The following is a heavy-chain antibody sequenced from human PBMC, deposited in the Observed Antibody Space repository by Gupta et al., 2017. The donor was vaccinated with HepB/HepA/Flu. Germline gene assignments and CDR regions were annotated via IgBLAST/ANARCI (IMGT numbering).Heavy chain of an antibody. Sequence: QVQLVQSGSEVKKPGASVKVSCKASGSTFTSYYMDWVRQVPGQGLEWVGIINPSGGSTSYAQKFQGRVTMTRDTSTSTVYMELSSLRSEDTAMYYCARRVGATNRDAFDIWGQGTMVTVSS. D-gene: IGHD1-26*01. J-gene: IGHJ3*02. CDR1: GSTFTSYY. CDR3: ARRVGATNRDAFDI. V-gene: IGHV1-46*01. CDR2: INPSGGST.